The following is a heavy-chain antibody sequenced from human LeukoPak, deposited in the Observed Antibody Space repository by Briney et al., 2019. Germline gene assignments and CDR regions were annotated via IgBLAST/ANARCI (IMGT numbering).Heavy chain of an antibody. CDR2: INPNSGGT. J-gene: IGHJ4*02. D-gene: IGHD6-13*01. Sequence: ASVKVSCKASGYTFTGYYMHWVRQAPGQGLEWMGWINPNSGGTNYAQKFQGRVTMTRDTSISTAYMELSRLRSDDTAVYYCARAALPSSSWYMGDPYYFDYWGQGTLVTVSS. CDR1: GYTFTGYY. V-gene: IGHV1-2*02. CDR3: ARAALPSSSWYMGDPYYFDY.